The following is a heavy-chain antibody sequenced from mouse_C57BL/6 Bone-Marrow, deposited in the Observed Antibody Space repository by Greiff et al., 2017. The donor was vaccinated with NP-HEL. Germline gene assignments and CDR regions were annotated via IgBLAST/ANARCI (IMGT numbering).Heavy chain of an antibody. Sequence: VQLQQSGAELVKPGASVKLSCKASGYTFTSYWMHWVKQRPGQGLEWIGMIHPNSGSTNYNEKFKSKATLTVDKSSSTAYMQLSSLTSEDSAVYYCAYDYEGYYFDYWGQGTTLTVSS. CDR1: GYTFTSYW. D-gene: IGHD2-4*01. CDR2: IHPNSGST. V-gene: IGHV1-64*01. CDR3: AYDYEGYYFDY. J-gene: IGHJ2*01.